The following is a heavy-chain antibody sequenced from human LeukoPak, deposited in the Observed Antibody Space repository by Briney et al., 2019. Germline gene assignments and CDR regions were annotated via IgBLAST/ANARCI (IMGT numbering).Heavy chain of an antibody. V-gene: IGHV4-34*01. CDR1: GGSLSGYC. CDR3: ARARSTVTTYFDS. D-gene: IGHD4-17*01. CDR2: INVDGSI. J-gene: IGHJ4*02. Sequence: PSETLSLTCVVDGGSLSGYCWGWIRQLPGKGLGWIGEINVDGSINYNRSLKSRVTISADTSKSQFSLELTSVIASDTAVFYCARARSTVTTYFDSWGQATLVIASS.